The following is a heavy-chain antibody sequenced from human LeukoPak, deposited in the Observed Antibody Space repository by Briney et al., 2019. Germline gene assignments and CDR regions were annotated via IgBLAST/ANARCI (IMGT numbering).Heavy chain of an antibody. CDR1: GFTFSTYW. V-gene: IGHV3-15*01. CDR2: IKTKTDGEST. Sequence: GSLRLSCATSGFTFSTYWMNWVRQAPGKGLEWVGRIKTKTDGESTDYAAPVNDRFTISRDDSKDTLFLHMSNLKTEDTAVYYCTTDSLFGDDYNPDPFDYWGQGTLVAVSS. D-gene: IGHD5-24*01. CDR3: TTDSLFGDDYNPDPFDY. J-gene: IGHJ4*02.